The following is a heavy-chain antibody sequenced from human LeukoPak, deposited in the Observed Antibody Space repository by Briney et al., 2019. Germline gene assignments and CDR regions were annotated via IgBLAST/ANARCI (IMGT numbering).Heavy chain of an antibody. CDR3: ARDRGTNNWNYWGD. Sequence: ASVKVSCKASGYTFTSYGISWVRHAPGQGLEWMGWISAYNGNTNYAQKLQGRVTMTTDTSTSTAYMELRSLRSDDTAVYYCARDRGTNNWNYWGDWGQGTLVTVSS. CDR2: ISAYNGNT. D-gene: IGHD1-7*01. CDR1: GYTFTSYG. J-gene: IGHJ4*02. V-gene: IGHV1-18*01.